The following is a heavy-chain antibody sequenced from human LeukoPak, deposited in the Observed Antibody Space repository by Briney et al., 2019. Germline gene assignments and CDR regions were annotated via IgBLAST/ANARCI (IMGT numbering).Heavy chain of an antibody. CDR3: ARPAGVGAFDI. V-gene: IGHV1-46*01. J-gene: IGHJ3*02. CDR1: GYTFTSYY. D-gene: IGHD2-2*01. CDR2: INPSGGST. Sequence: ASVKVSCKASGYTFTSYYMHWVRHAPGQGLEWVGIINPSGGSTSYAQKFQGRTAMTRDTSKSTVYMELSSLRAEDTAVYYCARPAGVGAFDIWGQGTMVTVS.